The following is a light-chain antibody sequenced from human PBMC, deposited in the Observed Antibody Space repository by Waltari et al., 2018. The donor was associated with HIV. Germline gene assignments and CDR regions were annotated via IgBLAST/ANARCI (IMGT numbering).Light chain of an antibody. CDR1: SSNIGTNS. CDR2: SND. J-gene: IGLJ2*01. V-gene: IGLV1-44*01. CDR3: QSFDRLSALPI. Sequence: QSVLTQPPSASGTPGQSVTVSCSGSSSNIGTNSVNWYQQFPGMTPKLLIYSNDKRPSGVPDRFSASKSGTSASLAILGLQAEDEADYYCQSFDRLSALPIFGGGTRLTV.